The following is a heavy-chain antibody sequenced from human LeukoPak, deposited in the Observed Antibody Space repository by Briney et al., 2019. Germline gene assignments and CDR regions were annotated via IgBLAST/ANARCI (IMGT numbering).Heavy chain of an antibody. D-gene: IGHD1-1*01. Sequence: GGSLRLSCAASGFTFSSYWMHWVRQVPGKGLVWVSRINSDGSTTSYADSVKGRFTISRDNAKSTLYLQMNSLRAEDTAVYYCARVNINNWHSCDYWGQGTLVTVSS. CDR1: GFTFSSYW. CDR3: ARVNINNWHSCDY. CDR2: INSDGSTT. V-gene: IGHV3-74*01. J-gene: IGHJ4*02.